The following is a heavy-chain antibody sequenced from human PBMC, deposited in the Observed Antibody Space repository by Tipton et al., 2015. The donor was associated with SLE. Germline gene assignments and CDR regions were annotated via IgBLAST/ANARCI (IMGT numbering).Heavy chain of an antibody. CDR3: ARHTGASPFDS. CDR1: GGYITNYY. D-gene: IGHD3-10*01. Sequence: TLSLTCTVSGGYITNYYWSWIRQPPGKGLEWIGIIYHTGTANYNPSLQRRVASSVDTSKNQFSLKLTSVTAADTAVYYCARHTGASPFDSWGQGTLVTVSS. CDR2: IYHTGTA. J-gene: IGHJ4*02. V-gene: IGHV4-59*08.